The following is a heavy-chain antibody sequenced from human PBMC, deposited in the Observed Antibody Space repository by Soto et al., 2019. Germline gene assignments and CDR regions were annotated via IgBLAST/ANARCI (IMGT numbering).Heavy chain of an antibody. V-gene: IGHV3-74*01. CDR3: ARDGEGF. CDR1: GCTFRSDW. CDR2: INTDGSRT. J-gene: IGHJ4*02. D-gene: IGHD2-21*01. Sequence: EVQLVESGGGLVQPGGSLRLSCAACGCTFRSDWMHWVRRVPGRGLVWVSRINTDGSRTSYEDSVEGRFTISRDNAKNTVYLQMSSLRAEDTAVYYCARDGEGFWGQGTLVTASS.